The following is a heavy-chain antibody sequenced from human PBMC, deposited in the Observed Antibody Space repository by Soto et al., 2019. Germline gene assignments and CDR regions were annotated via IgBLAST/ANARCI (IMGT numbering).Heavy chain of an antibody. Sequence: QVQLVQSGAEVKKPGASVKVSCKASGDTFTDYYIHWVRQAPGQGLEWMGTVNPSGGHTTYAQHFLGRMTMTRGTSTSTLYMGLTSLTSEDTAVYYCARGGHVVVVTAALAFWGQGTLVTVSS. J-gene: IGHJ4*02. CDR2: VNPSGGHT. V-gene: IGHV1-46*01. D-gene: IGHD2-21*02. CDR1: GDTFTDYY. CDR3: ARGGHVVVVTAALAF.